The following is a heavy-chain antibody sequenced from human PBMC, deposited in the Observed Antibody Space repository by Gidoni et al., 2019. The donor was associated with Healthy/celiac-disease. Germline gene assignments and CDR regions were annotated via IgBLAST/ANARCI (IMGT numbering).Heavy chain of an antibody. D-gene: IGHD3-10*01. Sequence: EVQLVESGGGLVQPGGSLSLSCAASGFTFSSYSMNWVRQAPGKGLEWVSYISSSSSTIYYADSVKGRFTISRDNAKTSLYLQMNSLRAEDTAVYYCAREFGQVRGVIIGSPYYYYGMDVWGQGTTVTVSS. CDR1: GFTFSSYS. V-gene: IGHV3-48*01. CDR2: ISSSSSTI. CDR3: AREFGQVRGVIIGSPYYYYGMDV. J-gene: IGHJ6*02.